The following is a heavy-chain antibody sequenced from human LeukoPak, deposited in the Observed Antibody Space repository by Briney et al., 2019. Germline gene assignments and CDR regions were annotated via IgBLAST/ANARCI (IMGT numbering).Heavy chain of an antibody. J-gene: IGHJ2*01. CDR2: ISWNSGSI. CDR3: ARVEYCSGGSCYRYFDL. CDR1: GFTFDDYA. V-gene: IGHV3-9*01. D-gene: IGHD2-15*01. Sequence: GGSLRLSCAASGFTFDDYAMHWVRQAPGKGLEWVSGISWNSGSIGYADSVKGRFTISRDNAKNSLYLQMNSLRAEDTALYYCARVEYCSGGSCYRYFDLWGRGTLVTVSS.